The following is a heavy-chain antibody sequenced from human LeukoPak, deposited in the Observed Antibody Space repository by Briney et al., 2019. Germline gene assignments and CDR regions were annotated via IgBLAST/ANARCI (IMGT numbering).Heavy chain of an antibody. CDR3: ASDSIAVDKTAEYFQH. CDR1: GFTFSSYS. V-gene: IGHV3-21*01. J-gene: IGHJ1*01. D-gene: IGHD6-19*01. CDR2: ISSSSSYI. Sequence: PGGSLRLSCAASGFTFSSYSMNWVRQAPGKGLEWVSSISSSSSYIYYADSVKGRFTISRDNAKNSLYLQMNSLRAEDTAVYYCASDSIAVDKTAEYFQHWGQGTLVTVSS.